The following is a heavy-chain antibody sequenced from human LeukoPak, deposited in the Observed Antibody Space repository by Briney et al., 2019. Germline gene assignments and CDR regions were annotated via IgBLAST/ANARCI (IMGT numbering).Heavy chain of an antibody. CDR3: AKDGTGAYFDY. Sequence: GGSLRLSCAASGFTLSSYGMHWVRQAPGKGLEWVAVIWYDGSNKYYADSVKGRFTISRDNSKNTLYLQMNSLRAEDTAVYYCAKDGTGAYFDYWGQGTLVTVSS. J-gene: IGHJ4*02. CDR1: GFTLSSYG. D-gene: IGHD7-27*01. V-gene: IGHV3-33*06. CDR2: IWYDGSNK.